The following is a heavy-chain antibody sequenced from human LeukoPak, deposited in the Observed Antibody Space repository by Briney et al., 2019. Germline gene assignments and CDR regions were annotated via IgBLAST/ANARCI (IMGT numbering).Heavy chain of an antibody. Sequence: GGSLRLSCAASGFTFSSYSMNWVRQAPGKGLEWVSSISRSSSYIYYADSVKGRFTISRDNAKNSLYLQMNSLRAEDTAVYYCARDHPFDYWGQGTLVTVSS. CDR1: GFTFSSYS. CDR3: ARDHPFDY. V-gene: IGHV3-21*01. J-gene: IGHJ4*02. CDR2: ISRSSSYI.